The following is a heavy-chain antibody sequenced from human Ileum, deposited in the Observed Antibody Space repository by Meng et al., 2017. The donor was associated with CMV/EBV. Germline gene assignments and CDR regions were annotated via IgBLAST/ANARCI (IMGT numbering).Heavy chain of an antibody. V-gene: IGHV4-59*01. CDR3: ARTGRFGSYYFDY. Sequence: QGPHPGLVWPPETLSLTCSVSGGSISSYYWSWIRQAPGKGLEWIGYVYSTGSTNYSPTLRSRVTISVDTSRNQFSLRLSSVTAADTAVYYCARTGRFGSYYFDYWGQGTLVTVSS. J-gene: IGHJ4*02. D-gene: IGHD3-10*01. CDR1: GGSISSYY. CDR2: VYSTGST.